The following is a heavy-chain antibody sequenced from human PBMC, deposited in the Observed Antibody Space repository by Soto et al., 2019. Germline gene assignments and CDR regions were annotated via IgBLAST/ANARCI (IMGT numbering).Heavy chain of an antibody. CDR1: GFTFTSSA. CDR2: IVVGSGNT. Sequence: SVKVSCKASGFTFTSSAVQWVRQARGQRLEWIGWIVVGSGNTNYAQKFQERVTITRDMSTSTAYMELSSLRSEDTAAYYCAADSITGTTVGFGDAFDIWGQGTMVTVSS. CDR3: AADSITGTTVGFGDAFDI. D-gene: IGHD1-7*01. V-gene: IGHV1-58*01. J-gene: IGHJ3*02.